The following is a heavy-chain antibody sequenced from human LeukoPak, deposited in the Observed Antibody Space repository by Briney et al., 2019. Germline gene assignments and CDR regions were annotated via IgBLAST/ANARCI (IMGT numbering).Heavy chain of an antibody. Sequence: GRSLRLSCAASGFTFSSYGMHWVRQAPGKGLEWVAVISYDGSNKYYADSVKGRFTISRDNSKNTLYLQMNSLRAEDTAVYYCAKVDRSSGHVDYWGQGALVTVSS. J-gene: IGHJ4*02. CDR1: GFTFSSYG. CDR3: AKVDRSSGHVDY. CDR2: ISYDGSNK. V-gene: IGHV3-30*18. D-gene: IGHD6-19*01.